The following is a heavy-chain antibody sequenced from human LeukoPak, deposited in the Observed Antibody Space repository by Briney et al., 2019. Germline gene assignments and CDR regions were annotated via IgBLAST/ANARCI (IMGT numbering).Heavy chain of an antibody. J-gene: IGHJ5*02. Sequence: SGTLSLTCAVSGGSISSSNWWSWVRQPPGKGLEWIGEIYHSGSTNYNPSLKSRVTISVDKSKNQFSLKLSSVTAADTAVYYCARAYSSSWYALGYNWFDPWGQGTLVTVSS. CDR2: IYHSGST. CDR1: GGSISSSNW. V-gene: IGHV4-4*02. CDR3: ARAYSSSWYALGYNWFDP. D-gene: IGHD6-13*01.